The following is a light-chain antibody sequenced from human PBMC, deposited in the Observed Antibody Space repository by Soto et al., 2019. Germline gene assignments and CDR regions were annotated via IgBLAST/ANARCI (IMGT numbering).Light chain of an antibody. V-gene: IGKV1-5*03. CDR2: KAS. CDR3: QQYNTFSRT. CDR1: QSISSW. Sequence: DIQMTQSPSTLSASVGDRVTITCRASQSISSWLAWYQQKPGKAPKLLIYKASTLESGVPSRFSGSGSETEFTLTISSLQPDDSATYYCQQYNTFSRTFGQGTKVEIK. J-gene: IGKJ1*01.